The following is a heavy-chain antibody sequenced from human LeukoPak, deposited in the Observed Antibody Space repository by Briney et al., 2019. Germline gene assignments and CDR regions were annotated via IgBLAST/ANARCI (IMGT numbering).Heavy chain of an antibody. Sequence: KAGGSLRLSCAASGYTFRDYSVSWVRQVPGKGLDGVSCISSSGTSIYYADSVKGRFTISRDNAKNSLFLQMNSLRAEDTAVYYCVSGNDPDYVWGTYRLDAFDIWGEGTMVIVSS. CDR2: ISSSGTSI. D-gene: IGHD3-16*02. CDR3: VSGNDPDYVWGTYRLDAFDI. V-gene: IGHV3-21*01. J-gene: IGHJ3*02. CDR1: GYTFRDYS.